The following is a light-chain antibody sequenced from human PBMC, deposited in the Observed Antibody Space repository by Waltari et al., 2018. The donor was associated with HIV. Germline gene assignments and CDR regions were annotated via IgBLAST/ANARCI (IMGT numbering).Light chain of an antibody. V-gene: IGLV2-14*03. CDR1: SSDVGGYNH. J-gene: IGLJ1*01. CDR3: SSYTSSSPHA. CDR2: DVI. Sequence: QSALTHPAAVSGSPGQSITISCTVTSSDVGGYNHFSWYQQHPGKAPKLMIYDVIKRPSGVSNRFSGPKSGNTASLTISGLQAEDEADYYCSSYTSSSPHAFGTGTKVTVL.